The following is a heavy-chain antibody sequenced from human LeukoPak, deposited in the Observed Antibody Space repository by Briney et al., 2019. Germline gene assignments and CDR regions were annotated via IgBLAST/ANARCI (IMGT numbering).Heavy chain of an antibody. CDR1: GGSFSGYY. V-gene: IGHV4-34*01. CDR2: INHSGST. J-gene: IGHJ4*02. Sequence: SETLSLTCAVYGGSFSGYYWRWIRQPPGKGLEWIGEINHSGSTNYNPSLKSRVTISVDTSKNQFSLKLSSVTAADTAVYYCARHEPIVGATPFDYWGQGTLVTVSS. D-gene: IGHD1-26*01. CDR3: ARHEPIVGATPFDY.